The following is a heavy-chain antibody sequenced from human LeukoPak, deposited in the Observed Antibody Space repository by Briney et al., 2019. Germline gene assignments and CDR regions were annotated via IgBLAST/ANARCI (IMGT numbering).Heavy chain of an antibody. V-gene: IGHV1-69*05. Sequence: GASVKVSCKASGGTFSSYAISWVRQAPGQGLEWMGGIIPIFGTANYAQKFQGRVTITTDESTSTAYMELSSLRSEDTAVYYCARGGYDDYYYYYMDVWGKGTTVTVSS. D-gene: IGHD5-12*01. CDR2: IIPIFGTA. J-gene: IGHJ6*03. CDR1: GGTFSSYA. CDR3: ARGGYDDYYYYYMDV.